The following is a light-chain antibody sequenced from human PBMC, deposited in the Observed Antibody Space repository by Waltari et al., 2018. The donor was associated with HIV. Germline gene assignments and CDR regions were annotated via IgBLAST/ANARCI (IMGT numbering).Light chain of an antibody. CDR3: ASFTGDHTLL. CDR2: DVD. CDR1: DSDFGRYNF. J-gene: IGLJ2*01. Sequence: SAVTQPASVSGLPGQSITISCTGDDSDFGRYNFVSCYQQHPDTLPRLILYDVDGLSSGISRRFSGSMSGHTVSLNISGLRAEDEADYYGASFTGDHTLLFGGGTKVTVL. V-gene: IGLV2-14*03.